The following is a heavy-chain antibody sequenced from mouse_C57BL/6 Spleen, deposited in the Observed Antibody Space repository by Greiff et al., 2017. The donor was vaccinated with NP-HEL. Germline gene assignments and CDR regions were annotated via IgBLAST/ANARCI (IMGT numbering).Heavy chain of an antibody. CDR2: IHPNSGST. CDR1: GYTFTSYW. V-gene: IGHV1-64*01. CDR3: ASPGRYDARDY. Sequence: QVQLQQSGAELVKPGASVKLSCKASGYTFTSYWMHWVKQRPGQGLEWIGMIHPNSGSTNYNEKFKSKATLTVDKSSSTAYMQLSSLTSEDSAVYYGASPGRYDARDYWGQGTAVTVSA. J-gene: IGHJ4*01.